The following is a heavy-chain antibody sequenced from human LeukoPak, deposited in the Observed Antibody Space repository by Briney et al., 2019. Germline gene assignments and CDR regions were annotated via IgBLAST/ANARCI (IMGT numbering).Heavy chain of an antibody. CDR1: GGSINNYY. V-gene: IGHV4-59*01. Sequence: SETLSLTCTVSGGSINNYYWNWIRQPPGKGLEWIGYIFYIGTTNYNPSLKSRVTISVDTSKNQFSLRLSSVTAADTAVYYCARGQGARGDYWGQGTLVTVSS. J-gene: IGHJ4*02. CDR2: IFYIGTT. CDR3: ARGQGARGDY. D-gene: IGHD3-16*01.